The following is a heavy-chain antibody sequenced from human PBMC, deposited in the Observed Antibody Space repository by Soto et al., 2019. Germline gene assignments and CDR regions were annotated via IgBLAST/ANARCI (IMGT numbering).Heavy chain of an antibody. Sequence: QVRLVQSGAGVKKPGASVKISCKASGYTFTTFAIQWVRQAPGQGLEWLGWINIGNGNIKYSQTLQGRISITRDTSANTAYLELNSLKSEDTAVYYCARVFYGGSGSSLFDYWGQGSQVTVSS. CDR3: ARVFYGGSGSSLFDY. V-gene: IGHV1-3*04. CDR2: INIGNGNI. J-gene: IGHJ4*02. D-gene: IGHD3-10*01. CDR1: GYTFTTFA.